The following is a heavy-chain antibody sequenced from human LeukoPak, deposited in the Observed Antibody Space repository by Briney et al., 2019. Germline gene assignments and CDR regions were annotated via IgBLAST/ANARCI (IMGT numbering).Heavy chain of an antibody. CDR2: ISAYNGNT. CDR1: GYTFTSYG. Sequence: ASVKVSCKASGYTFTSYGISWVRQAPGQGLEWMGWISAYNGNTNYAQKLQGRVTMTTDTSTSTAYMELRSLRSDDTAVYYCAGDHSGWFHFDYWGQGTLVTVSS. CDR3: AGDHSGWFHFDY. D-gene: IGHD6-19*01. V-gene: IGHV1-18*01. J-gene: IGHJ4*02.